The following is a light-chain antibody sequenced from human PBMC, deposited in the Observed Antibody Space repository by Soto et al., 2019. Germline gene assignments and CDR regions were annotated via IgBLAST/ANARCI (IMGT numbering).Light chain of an antibody. CDR3: GSFTSTTTLVV. CDR2: DVF. J-gene: IGLJ3*02. V-gene: IGLV2-14*01. Sequence: QSALTQPASVSGSPGQSITITCTGTSSDVGGYNYVSWYQQHPGKAPQLMIYDVFNRPSGVSNRFSGSKSGNTASLTISGLQAEDEADYYCGSFTSTTTLVVFGGGTKLTVL. CDR1: SSDVGGYNY.